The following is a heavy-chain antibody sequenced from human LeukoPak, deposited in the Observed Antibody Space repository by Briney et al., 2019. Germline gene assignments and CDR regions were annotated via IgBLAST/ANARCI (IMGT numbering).Heavy chain of an antibody. Sequence: SETLSLTCTVSGGSISSYYWSWIRQPAGKGLEWIGRIYTSGSTNYNPSLKSRVTMSVDTSKNQFSLKLSSVTAADTAVYYCAREGAVGVTTLDDAFDIWGQGTMVTVSS. V-gene: IGHV4-4*07. D-gene: IGHD1-26*01. CDR2: IYTSGST. CDR1: GGSISSYY. CDR3: AREGAVGVTTLDDAFDI. J-gene: IGHJ3*02.